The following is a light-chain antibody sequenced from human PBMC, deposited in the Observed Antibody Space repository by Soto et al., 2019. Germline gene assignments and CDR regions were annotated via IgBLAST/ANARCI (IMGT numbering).Light chain of an antibody. V-gene: IGKV3-20*01. CDR2: GAS. Sequence: ENVLTQSPGTLSLSPGERATLSCRASQSVCSSYLAWYQQKPGQAPRLLIYGASNRASGIPDRFSGSGSGTDFTLTISRLEPEEFAGYYCQQYGSSPRTVGQGTNVEIK. CDR1: QSVCSSY. J-gene: IGKJ1*01. CDR3: QQYGSSPRT.